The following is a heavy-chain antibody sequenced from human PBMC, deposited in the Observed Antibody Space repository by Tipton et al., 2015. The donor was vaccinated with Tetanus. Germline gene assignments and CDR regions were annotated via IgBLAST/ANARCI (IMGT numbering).Heavy chain of an antibody. D-gene: IGHD5-18*01. J-gene: IGHJ4*02. CDR1: GASFSDYY. Sequence: LSLTCAVYGASFSDYYWSWVRQAPGRGLEWVASIKQDGSDKNYVDSVKGRFTISRDNAKNSLYLQMSSPRAEDTAVYYCARDASRYTYGSNYFDYWGQGTLVTVSS. V-gene: IGHV3-7*01. CDR2: IKQDGSDK. CDR3: ARDASRYTYGSNYFDY.